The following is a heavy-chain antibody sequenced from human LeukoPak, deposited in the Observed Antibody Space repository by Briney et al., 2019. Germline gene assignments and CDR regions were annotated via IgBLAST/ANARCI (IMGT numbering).Heavy chain of an antibody. Sequence: GGSLRLSCAAFGFTFSSYDMHWVRQVTGKGLEWVSAIGTAGDPSYPGSVKGRFTISREIAKNSLYLQMNGLRDGDTAVYYCVRASRGWYYFDYWGQGTLVTVSS. CDR1: GFTFSSYD. V-gene: IGHV3-13*05. CDR2: IGTAGDP. D-gene: IGHD6-19*01. J-gene: IGHJ4*02. CDR3: VRASRGWYYFDY.